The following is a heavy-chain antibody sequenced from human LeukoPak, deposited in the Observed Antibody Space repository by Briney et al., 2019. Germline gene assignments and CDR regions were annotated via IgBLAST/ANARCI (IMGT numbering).Heavy chain of an antibody. J-gene: IGHJ4*02. CDR2: ISSSSSYI. CDR3: ARATLRYFDWFGKPDFDY. D-gene: IGHD3-9*01. CDR1: GFTFSSYS. V-gene: IGHV3-21*01. Sequence: PGGSLRLSCAASGFTFSSYSMNWVRQAPGKGLEWVSSISSSSSYIYYADSVKGRFTISRDNAKNSLYLQMNSLRAEDTAVYYCARATLRYFDWFGKPDFDYWGQGTLVTVSS.